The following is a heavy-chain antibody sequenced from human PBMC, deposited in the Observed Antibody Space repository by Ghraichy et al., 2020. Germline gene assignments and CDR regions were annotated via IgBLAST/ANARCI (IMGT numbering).Heavy chain of an antibody. J-gene: IGHJ4*02. Sequence: GGSLRLSCEASGFTFSDAWMTWVRQAPGKGLEWLGRIKSKTDGGEADYAAPVKGRFTISRDDSKNTLYLQMNSLKTDDTALYYCSEQPPSCSAYYCFPDSWGQGTLVTVSS. CDR1: GFTFSDAW. CDR3: SEQPPSCSAYYCFPDS. V-gene: IGHV3-15*01. D-gene: IGHD3-22*01. CDR2: IKSKTDGGEA.